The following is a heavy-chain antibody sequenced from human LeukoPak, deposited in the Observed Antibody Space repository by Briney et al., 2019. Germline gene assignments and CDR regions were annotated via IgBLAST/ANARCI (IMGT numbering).Heavy chain of an antibody. D-gene: IGHD2-15*01. CDR2: MNPNSGNT. CDR1: GYTFTSYD. V-gene: IGHV1-8*03. J-gene: IGHJ3*02. CDR3: ARAYCSGGSRYLANDAFDI. Sequence: ASVKVSCKASGYTFTSYDINWVRQATGHGLEYMGWMNPNSGNTGYAQKFQGRVTITRNTSISTAYMELSSLRSEDTAVYYCARAYCSGGSRYLANDAFDIWGQGTMVTVSS.